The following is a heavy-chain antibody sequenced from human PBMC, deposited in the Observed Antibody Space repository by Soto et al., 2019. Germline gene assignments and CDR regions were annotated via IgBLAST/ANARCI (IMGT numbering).Heavy chain of an antibody. J-gene: IGHJ5*02. V-gene: IGHV3-30*03. CDR3: ARDQRREGYNWGWPDP. CDR2: VSYDGENK. Sequence: SLRLSCVASGFTFSSYAIHWVRQAPGKGPEWVAVVSYDGENKFYVDSVKGRFTVSRDNSKHMVFLQMDSLRAEDSALYFCARDQRREGYNWGWPDPWGQGTMVTVSS. CDR1: GFTFSSYA. D-gene: IGHD5-12*01.